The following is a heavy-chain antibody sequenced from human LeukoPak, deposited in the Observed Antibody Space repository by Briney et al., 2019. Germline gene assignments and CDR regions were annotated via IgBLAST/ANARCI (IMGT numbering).Heavy chain of an antibody. V-gene: IGHV4-59*12. CDR1: GGSISSYY. Sequence: SETLSLTCTVSGGSISSYYWSWIRQPPGKGLEWIGYIYYSGSTNYNPPLKSRVTISVDTSKNQFSLKLNSVTAADTAVYYCARDRGGAFGAQFDYWGQGTLVTVSS. CDR3: ARDRGGAFGAQFDY. D-gene: IGHD3-10*01. CDR2: IYYSGST. J-gene: IGHJ4*02.